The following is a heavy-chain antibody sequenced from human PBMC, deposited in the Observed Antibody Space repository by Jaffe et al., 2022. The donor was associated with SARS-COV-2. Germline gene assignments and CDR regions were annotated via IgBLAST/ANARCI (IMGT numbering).Heavy chain of an antibody. CDR2: IYSGGST. Sequence: EVQLVESGGGLVQPGGSLRLSCAASGFTVSSNYMSWVRQAPGKGLEWVSVIYSGGSTYYADSVKGRFTISRDNSKNTLYLQMNSLRAEDTAVYYCMGATAGVWFDPWGQGTLVTVSS. CDR3: MGATAGVWFDP. V-gene: IGHV3-66*02. J-gene: IGHJ5*02. D-gene: IGHD1-26*01. CDR1: GFTVSSNY.